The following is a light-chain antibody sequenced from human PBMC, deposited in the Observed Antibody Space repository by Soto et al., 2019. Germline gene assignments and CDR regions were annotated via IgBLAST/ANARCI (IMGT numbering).Light chain of an antibody. CDR2: GTS. J-gene: IGKJ3*01. V-gene: IGKV3-20*01. Sequence: EIVLTQSPCTLSLSPGERATLSCRASQSVSSKYLAWYQQKPGQAPRVLIYGTSIRASGVPERFSGGGSGTDFTLTITRLEPEDFAVYYCQQYGSSPFTFGPGTKVDFK. CDR3: QQYGSSPFT. CDR1: QSVSSKY.